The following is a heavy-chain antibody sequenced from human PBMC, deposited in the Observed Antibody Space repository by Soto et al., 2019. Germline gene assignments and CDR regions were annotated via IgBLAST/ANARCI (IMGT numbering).Heavy chain of an antibody. J-gene: IGHJ3*02. Sequence: SETLSLTCTVSGGSISSYYWSWIRQPPGKGLEWIGYIYYSGSTNYNPSLKSRVTISVDTSKNQFSLKLSSVTAADTAVYYCARHVSAVAGSISDAFDIWGQGTMVTVSS. D-gene: IGHD6-19*01. CDR3: ARHVSAVAGSISDAFDI. CDR2: IYYSGST. V-gene: IGHV4-59*08. CDR1: GGSISSYY.